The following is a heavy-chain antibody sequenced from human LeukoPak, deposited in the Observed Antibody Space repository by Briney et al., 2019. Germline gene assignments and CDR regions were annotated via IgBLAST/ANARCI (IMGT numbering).Heavy chain of an antibody. V-gene: IGHV1-18*01. D-gene: IGHD3-9*01. CDR1: GYTFTSYD. J-gene: IGHJ3*02. CDR3: ARSSYYDILTGYAFDI. Sequence: GASVKVSCKASGYTFTSYDINWVRQATGQGLEWMGWMNPNSGNTNYAQKLQGRVTMTTDTSTSTAYMELRSLRSDDTAVYYCARSSYYDILTGYAFDIWGQGTMVTVSS. CDR2: MNPNSGNT.